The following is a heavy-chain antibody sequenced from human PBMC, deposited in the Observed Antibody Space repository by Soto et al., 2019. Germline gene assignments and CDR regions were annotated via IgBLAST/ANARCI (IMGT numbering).Heavy chain of an antibody. Sequence: GGSLRLSCAASGFTFSSYWMHWVRQAPGKGLVWVSRINSDGSSTSYADSVKGRFTISRDNAKNTLYLQMNSLRAEDTAVYYCARDPPGYYGSGSYYNAFDIWGQGTMVTVSS. V-gene: IGHV3-74*01. CDR1: GFTFSSYW. CDR2: INSDGSST. CDR3: ARDPPGYYGSGSYYNAFDI. D-gene: IGHD3-10*01. J-gene: IGHJ3*02.